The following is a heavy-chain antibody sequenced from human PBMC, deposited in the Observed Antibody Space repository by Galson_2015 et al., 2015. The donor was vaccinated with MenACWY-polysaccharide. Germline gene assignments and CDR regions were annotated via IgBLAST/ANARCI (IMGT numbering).Heavy chain of an antibody. J-gene: IGHJ4*02. V-gene: IGHV3-48*02. D-gene: IGHD4-23*01. Sequence: SLRLSCAGSGFTFRSYSLIWVRQAPGKGLAWVSYITTSGSTRYYADSVKGRFTVSRDNAKNSVYLQMNSLRDEDTAVYYCARVRGPTVATWYFDYWGQGTLVTVSS. CDR2: ITTSGSTR. CDR1: GFTFRSYS. CDR3: ARVRGPTVATWYFDY.